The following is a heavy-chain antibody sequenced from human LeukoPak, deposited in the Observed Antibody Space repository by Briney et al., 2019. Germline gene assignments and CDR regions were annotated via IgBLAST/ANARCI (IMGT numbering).Heavy chain of an antibody. CDR2: INWNGRIT. Sequence: GGSLRLSCAASGFTFDDYAMNWVRQVPGRGLDWVSGINWNGRITEYADSVKDRFTISRQNTKNSLYLYMNNLGGEDTALYFCARGSVQLWLRDTYYYMDVWGKGTTVTVSS. D-gene: IGHD5-18*01. CDR3: ARGSVQLWLRDTYYYMDV. J-gene: IGHJ6*03. V-gene: IGHV3-20*04. CDR1: GFTFDDYA.